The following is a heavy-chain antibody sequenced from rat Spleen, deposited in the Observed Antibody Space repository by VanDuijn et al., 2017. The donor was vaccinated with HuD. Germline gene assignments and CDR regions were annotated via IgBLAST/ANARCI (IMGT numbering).Heavy chain of an antibody. CDR1: GFTFNNYW. CDR3: TRGSTTYYGYTYGVMDA. D-gene: IGHD1-9*01. CDR2: ITNTGGST. V-gene: IGHV5-31*01. J-gene: IGHJ4*01. Sequence: EVQLVESGGGLVQPGRSLKLSCVASGFTFNNYWMTWIRQAPGKGLEWVASITNTGGSTYYPDSVKGRFTISRDNAKSTLYLQMNSLRSEDTATYYCTRGSTTYYGYTYGVMDAWGQGASVTVSS.